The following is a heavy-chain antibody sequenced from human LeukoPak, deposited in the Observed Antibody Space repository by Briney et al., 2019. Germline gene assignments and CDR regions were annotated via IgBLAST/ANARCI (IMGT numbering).Heavy chain of an antibody. CDR1: GFTFSSYD. V-gene: IGHV3-13*04. CDR2: IGSAGDT. Sequence: GGSLRLSCVASGFTFSSYDMHWVRQATGKGLEWVSGIGSAGDTYYPGSVKGRFTISRDNAKNSLYLQMNSLRAEDTAVYYCARRVDYYYYGMDVWGQGTTVTVSS. J-gene: IGHJ6*02. CDR3: ARRVDYYYYGMDV.